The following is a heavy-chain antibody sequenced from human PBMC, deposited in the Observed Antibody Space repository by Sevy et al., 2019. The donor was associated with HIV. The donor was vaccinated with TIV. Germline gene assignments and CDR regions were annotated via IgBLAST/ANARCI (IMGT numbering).Heavy chain of an antibody. Sequence: GGSLRLSCAASGFTFSSYAMSWVRQAPGKGLEWVSDISGSGGSTFYADSVKGRFTISRDNSKNTLYLQMNSLIAEDTAVYYCAKVDTSGWYSKGAGDWFDPWGQGTLVTVSS. CDR1: GFTFSSYA. V-gene: IGHV3-23*01. CDR2: ISGSGGST. D-gene: IGHD6-19*01. CDR3: AKVDTSGWYSKGAGDWFDP. J-gene: IGHJ5*02.